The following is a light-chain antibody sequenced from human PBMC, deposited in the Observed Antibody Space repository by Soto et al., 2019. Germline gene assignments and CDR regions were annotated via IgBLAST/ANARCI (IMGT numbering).Light chain of an antibody. CDR2: DVS. J-gene: IGLJ1*01. Sequence: QSALTQPPSASGSPGQSVSISCTGTSSDVGAYNYVSWYQQHPGKAPKLMIYDVSKRPSGVPDRFSGSKSGNTASLTVSGLQAEDEADYYCGSYAGSVYVFGTGTKVTVL. CDR1: SSDVGAYNY. CDR3: GSYAGSVYV. V-gene: IGLV2-8*01.